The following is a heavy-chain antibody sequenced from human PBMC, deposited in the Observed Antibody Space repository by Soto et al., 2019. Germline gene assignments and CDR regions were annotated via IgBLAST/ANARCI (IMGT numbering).Heavy chain of an antibody. CDR2: IIPIFSTS. V-gene: IGHV1-69*13. CDR1: GGTFSSNV. D-gene: IGHD2-8*01. CDR3: ARGAVVMVFATNFDY. J-gene: IGHJ4*02. Sequence: SVKVSCKASGGTFSSNVISWVRQAPGQGLEWMGGIIPIFSTSNYAQKFQGRVTITADESTSTAYMELSSLRSEDTAVYYCARGAVVMVFATNFDYWAQGTLVTVSS.